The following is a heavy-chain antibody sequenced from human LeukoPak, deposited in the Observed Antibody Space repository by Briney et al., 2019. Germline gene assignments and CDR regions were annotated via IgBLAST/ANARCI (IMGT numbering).Heavy chain of an antibody. CDR3: ARPGGYGYWYFDL. V-gene: IGHV3-74*01. D-gene: IGHD5-12*01. CDR1: GFTFSSYW. J-gene: IGHJ2*01. Sequence: GGSLRLSCAASGFTFSSYWMHWVRQAPGKGLVWVSRINSDGSSTSYADSVKGRFTISRDDAKNTLYLQMNSLRAEDTAVYYCARPGGYGYWYFDLWGRGTLVTVSS. CDR2: INSDGSST.